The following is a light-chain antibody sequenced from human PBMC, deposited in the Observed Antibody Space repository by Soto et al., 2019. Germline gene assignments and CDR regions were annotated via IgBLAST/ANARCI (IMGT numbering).Light chain of an antibody. CDR3: QQYNDWLLYT. J-gene: IGKJ2*01. CDR2: GAS. CDR1: QSVSTN. V-gene: IGKV3-15*01. Sequence: EIVMTQSPATLSVSPGERATLSCRASQSVSTNLAWYQQKPGQAPRLLIYGASTRATGLPARFSGSGSGTEFTLTISRLQSEDFAVYYCQQYNDWLLYTFGQGTKLEIK.